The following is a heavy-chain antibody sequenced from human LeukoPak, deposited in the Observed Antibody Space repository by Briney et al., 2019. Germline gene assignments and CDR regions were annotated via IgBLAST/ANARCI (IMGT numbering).Heavy chain of an antibody. V-gene: IGHV1-69*05. CDR1: GGTFSSYA. Sequence: SVTVSCKASGGTFSSYAISWVRQAPGQGLEWMGGIIPIFCTANYAQKFQGRVTITTDESTSTAYMELSSLRSEDTAVYYCARDRGGEYYYDSSGYYSALDYWGQGTLVTVSS. CDR3: ARDRGGEYYYDSSGYYSALDY. J-gene: IGHJ4*02. CDR2: IIPIFCTA. D-gene: IGHD3-22*01.